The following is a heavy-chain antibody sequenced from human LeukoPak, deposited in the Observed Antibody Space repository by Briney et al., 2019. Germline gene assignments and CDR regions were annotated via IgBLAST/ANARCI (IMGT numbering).Heavy chain of an antibody. J-gene: IGHJ4*02. CDR3: ASDQAHSYARYFDP. Sequence: KASETLSLTCSVSGDALSTYYWNSIRQIPGKGLEWIGYISYGTTDYNPSLKSRVTISVDTSKNEFSLRLTSVTAEDTAVYFCASDQAHSYARYFDPWSQGTLVTVSS. D-gene: IGHD3-16*01. CDR1: GDALSTYY. V-gene: IGHV4-59*01. CDR2: ISYGTT.